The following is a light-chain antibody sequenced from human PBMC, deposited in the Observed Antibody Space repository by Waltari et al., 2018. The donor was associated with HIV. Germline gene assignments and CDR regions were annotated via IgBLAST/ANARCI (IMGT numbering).Light chain of an antibody. CDR1: QSVSNNY. CDR3: QQYDTLRTT. J-gene: IGKJ1*01. Sequence: EVVLTQSPGTLSLSPGERATLSCRASQSVSNNYLAWYQQKPGQAPRLLIYGASNRATGIPDRFSGSGSGTDFSLTISRLEPEDFAVYYCQQYDTLRTTFGQGTKVEIK. CDR2: GAS. V-gene: IGKV3-20*01.